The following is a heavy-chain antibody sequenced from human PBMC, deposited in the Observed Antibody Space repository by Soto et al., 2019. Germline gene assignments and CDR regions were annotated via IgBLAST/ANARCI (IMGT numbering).Heavy chain of an antibody. CDR1: GFTFSSYG. D-gene: IGHD5-18*01. V-gene: IGHV3-33*06. CDR3: AKSDSWRYSYGHDGPSYYYYYGMDV. CDR2: IWYDGSNK. J-gene: IGHJ6*02. Sequence: GSLRLSCAASGFTFSSYGMHWVRQAPGKGLEWVAVIWYDGSNKYYADSVKGRFTISRDNSKNTLYLQMNSLRAEDTAVYYCAKSDSWRYSYGHDGPSYYYYYGMDVWGQGTTVTVSS.